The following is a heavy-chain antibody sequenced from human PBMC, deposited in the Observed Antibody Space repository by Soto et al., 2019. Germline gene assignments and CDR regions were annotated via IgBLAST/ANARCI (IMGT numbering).Heavy chain of an antibody. CDR3: ARLGWELQSGRRYSDY. Sequence: QVQLVQSGAEVKKPGASMKVSCKASGYTFSSNAITWVRQAPGQGLEWMGWISPYTGKTNYAQKFQGRVTMTTDSPTSAAYMKLRALRSDDTADYYCARLGWELQSGRRYSDYWGQGTLVTVSS. D-gene: IGHD1-26*01. CDR2: ISPYTGKT. J-gene: IGHJ4*02. CDR1: GYTFSSNA. V-gene: IGHV1-18*01.